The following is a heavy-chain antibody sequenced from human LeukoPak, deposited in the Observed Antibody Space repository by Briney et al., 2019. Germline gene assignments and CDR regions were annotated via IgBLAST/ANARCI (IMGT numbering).Heavy chain of an antibody. J-gene: IGHJ4*02. CDR1: GFKFTNAW. Sequence: GGSLRLSCAASEFTSGFKFTNAWMSWVRQAPGKGLEWVGRIRSNADGGTTDDAAPVKGRFSISRDDSKNTLYLQMNSLKTEDTAVYYCTTLLYHDILTGYRFDFWGQGTLVTVSS. CDR3: TTLLYHDILTGYRFDF. V-gene: IGHV3-15*01. D-gene: IGHD3-9*01. CDR2: IRSNADGGTT.